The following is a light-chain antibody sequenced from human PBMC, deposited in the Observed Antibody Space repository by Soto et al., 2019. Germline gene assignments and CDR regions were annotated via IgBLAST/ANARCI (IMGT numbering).Light chain of an antibody. CDR3: CSYATISTYL. Sequence: QSALTQPASVSGSPGQSITISCTGTNNDIGSYNLVSWYQQQPGKAPKLMIYGVNKRPSGVSTRFSGSKSGNTASLTISGLQAEDEADYYCCSYATISTYLFGTGTKLTVL. CDR1: NNDIGSYNL. V-gene: IGLV2-23*02. J-gene: IGLJ1*01. CDR2: GVN.